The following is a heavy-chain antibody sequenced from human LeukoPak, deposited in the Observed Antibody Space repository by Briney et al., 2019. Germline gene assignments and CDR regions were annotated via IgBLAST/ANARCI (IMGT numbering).Heavy chain of an antibody. D-gene: IGHD2-21*01. CDR1: GFTFISYS. CDR3: ARDLPRFPDTSFDY. V-gene: IGHV3-21*01. J-gene: IGHJ4*02. Sequence: PGGSLRPSCAASGFTFISYSMNWVRQAPGKGLEWVSSISSSSSYIYYADSVKGRFTIARDNAKNSLYLQMNSLRAEATAVYYCARDLPRFPDTSFDYWGQGTLVTVSS. CDR2: ISSSSSYI.